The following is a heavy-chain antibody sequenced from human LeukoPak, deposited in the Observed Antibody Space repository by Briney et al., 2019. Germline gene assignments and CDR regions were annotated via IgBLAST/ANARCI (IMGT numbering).Heavy chain of an antibody. J-gene: IGHJ5*02. V-gene: IGHV3-11*06. Sequence: GGSLRLSCAASGFTFSDYYMSWIRQAPGKGLEWVSYISSSSSYTNYADSVKGRFTISRDNAKNSLYLQMNSLGAEDTAVYYCAREIVVVVAAPPWFDPWGQGTLVTVSS. CDR2: ISSSSSYT. D-gene: IGHD2-15*01. CDR1: GFTFSDYY. CDR3: AREIVVVVAAPPWFDP.